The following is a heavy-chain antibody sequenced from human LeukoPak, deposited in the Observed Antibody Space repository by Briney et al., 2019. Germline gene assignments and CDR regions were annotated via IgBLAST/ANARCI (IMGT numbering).Heavy chain of an antibody. D-gene: IGHD1-26*01. Sequence: ASVKVSCKVSGYTLTELSMHWVRQAPGKGLEWMGGFDPEDGETIYAQKFQGRVTMTEDTSTDTAYMELSSLRSEDTAVYYCATGGGIVGDSTPDYWGQGTLVTVSS. CDR2: FDPEDGET. V-gene: IGHV1-24*01. CDR3: ATGGGIVGDSTPDY. J-gene: IGHJ4*02. CDR1: GYTLTELS.